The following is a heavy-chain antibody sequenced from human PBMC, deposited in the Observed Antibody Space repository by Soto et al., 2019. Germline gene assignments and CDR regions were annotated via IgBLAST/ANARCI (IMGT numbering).Heavy chain of an antibody. CDR1: GYTLTELS. J-gene: IGHJ6*03. CDR3: ATTLGIAAARYYYYYYMDV. V-gene: IGHV1-24*01. CDR2: FDPEDGET. Sequence: ASVKVSCKVSGYTLTELSMHWVRQAPGKGLEWMGGFDPEDGETIYAQKFQGRVTMTEDTSTDTAYMELSSLRSEDTAVYYCATTLGIAAARYYYYYYMDVWGKGTTVTVSS. D-gene: IGHD6-13*01.